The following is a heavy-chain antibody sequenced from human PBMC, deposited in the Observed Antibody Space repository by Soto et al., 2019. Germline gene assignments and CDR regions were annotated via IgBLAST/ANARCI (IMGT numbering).Heavy chain of an antibody. CDR3: ARGRDAFDS. V-gene: IGHV4-59*01. CDR1: GGSISSYY. Sequence: QVQLQESGPGLVKPSETLSLTCTVSGGSISSYYWSWIRQPPGKGLEWIVYIYYSGSTNYNPSLKFRLTTSVNTSKNQFSLKLSSVTAADTAVYYWARGRDAFDSLGQGTMVTVSS. J-gene: IGHJ3*02. CDR2: IYYSGST.